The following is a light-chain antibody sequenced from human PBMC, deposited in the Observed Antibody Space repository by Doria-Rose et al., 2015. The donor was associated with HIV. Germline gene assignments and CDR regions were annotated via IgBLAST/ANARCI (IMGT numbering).Light chain of an antibody. CDR3: ATWDSSLSAVV. J-gene: IGLJ2*01. V-gene: IGLV1-51*01. CDR2: DNN. CDR1: SSNIGNNY. Sequence: QPGLTQPPSVSAAPGQKVTISCSGSSSNIGNNYVSWYQQLPGTAPKLFIYDNNKRPSGIPDRFSGSKSGTSATLGTTGLQTGDEADYYCATWDSSLSAVVFGGGSKVTVL.